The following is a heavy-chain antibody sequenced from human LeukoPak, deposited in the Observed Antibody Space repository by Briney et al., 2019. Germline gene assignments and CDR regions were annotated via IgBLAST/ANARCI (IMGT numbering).Heavy chain of an antibody. Sequence: GGSLRLSCAASGFTFDDYGMSWVRQAPGKGLEWVSGINWNGGNTSYADSVKGRFTISRDNAKNSLYLQMNSLRAEDTALYYCARSYSGYENYYYYYYMDVWGKGTTVTVSS. V-gene: IGHV3-20*04. CDR3: ARSYSGYENYYYYYYMDV. J-gene: IGHJ6*03. CDR1: GFTFDDYG. CDR2: INWNGGNT. D-gene: IGHD5-12*01.